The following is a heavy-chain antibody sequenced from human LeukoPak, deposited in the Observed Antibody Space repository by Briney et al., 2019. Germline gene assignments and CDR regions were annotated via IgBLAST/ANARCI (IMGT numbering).Heavy chain of an antibody. CDR3: ARDHNIAVAGSWFDP. CDR1: GYTFTSYY. CDR2: INPSGGST. Sequence: GASVKVSCKASGYTFTSYYMHWVRQAPGQGLEWMGVINPSGGSTSYAQKFQGRVTMTRDTSTSTVYMELSGLRSEDTAVYYCARDHNIAVAGSWFDPWGQGTLVTVSS. D-gene: IGHD6-19*01. V-gene: IGHV1-46*01. J-gene: IGHJ5*02.